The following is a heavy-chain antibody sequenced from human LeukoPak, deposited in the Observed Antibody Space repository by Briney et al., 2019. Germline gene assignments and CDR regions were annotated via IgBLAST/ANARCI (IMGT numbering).Heavy chain of an antibody. CDR2: IIPIFGTA. J-gene: IGHJ1*01. CDR1: GGTFSSYA. D-gene: IGHD3-22*01. V-gene: IGHV1-69*13. CDR3: ARGGNNYYDSSGYGEHFQH. Sequence: SVKVSCKASGGTFSSYAISWVRQAPGQGLEWMGGIIPIFGTANYAQKFQGRVTITADESTSTVYMELSSLRSEDTAVYYCARGGNNYYDSSGYGEHFQHWGQGTLVTVSS.